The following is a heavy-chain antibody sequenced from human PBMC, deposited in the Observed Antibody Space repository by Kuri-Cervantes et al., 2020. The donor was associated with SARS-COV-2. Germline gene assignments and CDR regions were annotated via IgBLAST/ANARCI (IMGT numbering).Heavy chain of an antibody. Sequence: GESLKISCAASGFTFNDYYMSWIRQAPGKGLEWISYIGSSSSYTNYADSVKGRFTISRDNAKNSLYLQMNSLRAEDTAVYYCARGGGRQLNTDFDYWGQGTLVTVSS. J-gene: IGHJ4*02. D-gene: IGHD5-18*01. CDR2: IGSSSSYT. CDR3: ARGGGRQLNTDFDY. V-gene: IGHV3-11*06. CDR1: GFTFNDYY.